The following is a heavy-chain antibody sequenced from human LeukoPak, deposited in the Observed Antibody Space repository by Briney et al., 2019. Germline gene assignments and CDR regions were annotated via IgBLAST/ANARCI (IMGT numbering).Heavy chain of an antibody. J-gene: IGHJ4*02. Sequence: PGGSLRLSCAASGFTFISYALSWVRQAPGKGLEWVSAISGSGGSTYYADSVRGRFTLSRDNSKNTLFLQMNSLRAEDTAVDYCAKSPTYYYDSSGYYYVDYWGQGTLVTVSS. CDR1: GFTFISYA. CDR2: ISGSGGST. V-gene: IGHV3-23*01. D-gene: IGHD3-22*01. CDR3: AKSPTYYYDSSGYYYVDY.